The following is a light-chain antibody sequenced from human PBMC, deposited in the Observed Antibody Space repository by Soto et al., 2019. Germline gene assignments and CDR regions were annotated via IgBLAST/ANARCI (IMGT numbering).Light chain of an antibody. Sequence: IVVPNSPSTLSVSPRHCVNLSCRASQSVSSNLAWYQQKPGQAPRLLIYGASNRATGIPDRFSGSGSGTEFTLTISTLQSEDFAIYYCQHYNDWPPWTFGQGTKVDIK. V-gene: IGKV3D-15*01. CDR1: QSVSSN. J-gene: IGKJ1*01. CDR2: GAS. CDR3: QHYNDWPPWT.